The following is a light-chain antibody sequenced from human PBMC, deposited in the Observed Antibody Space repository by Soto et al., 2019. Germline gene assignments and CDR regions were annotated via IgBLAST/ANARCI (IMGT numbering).Light chain of an antibody. V-gene: IGKV4-1*01. CDR3: QQYYSTPSIT. CDR1: QSVLYSSNNKNY. CDR2: WAS. Sequence: ELTTSKDSLAVAQGESATINCKSSQSVLYSSNNKNYLAWYQQKPGQPPKLLIYWASTRESGVPDRFSGSGSGTDFTLTSSSLRAEDVTVYYCQQYYSTPSITFGHGTRLEIK. J-gene: IGKJ5*01.